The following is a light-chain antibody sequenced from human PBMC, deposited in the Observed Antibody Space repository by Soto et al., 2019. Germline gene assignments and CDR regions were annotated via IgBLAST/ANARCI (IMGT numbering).Light chain of an antibody. CDR2: DAS. Sequence: DIQMTQSPSSLSASVGDRVTITCQASQGISDFLNWYQQKPGKAPKLLIYDASNLKTGVPSRFSGGGSGTDFTFTISSLQPEDIATYYCQQYDYLPLTFGGGTRVEIK. CDR1: QGISDF. CDR3: QQYDYLPLT. V-gene: IGKV1-33*01. J-gene: IGKJ4*01.